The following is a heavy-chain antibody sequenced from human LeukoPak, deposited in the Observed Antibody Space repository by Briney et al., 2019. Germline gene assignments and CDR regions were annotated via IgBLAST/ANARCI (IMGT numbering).Heavy chain of an antibody. CDR1: GFTFSSYA. J-gene: IGHJ5*02. D-gene: IGHD3-10*01. CDR2: ISGSGGST. CDR3: AKDPGYYYGSGSYYNEAWFDP. Sequence: GGSLRLSCAASGFTFSSYAMIWVRQAPGKGLEGVSAISGSGGSTYYADSVKGRFTISRDNSKNTLYLQMNSLRAEDTAVYYCAKDPGYYYGSGSYYNEAWFDPWGQGTLVTVSS. V-gene: IGHV3-23*01.